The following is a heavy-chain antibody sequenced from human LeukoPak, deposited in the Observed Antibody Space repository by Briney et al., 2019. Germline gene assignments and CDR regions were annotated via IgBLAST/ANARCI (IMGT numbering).Heavy chain of an antibody. D-gene: IGHD3-10*01. CDR2: VKQDGSEQ. V-gene: IGHV3-7*03. Sequence: GGSLRLSCVVSGFSFSSYWMSWVRQAPGKGLEWVANVKQDGSEQHYVDSVKGRFSISRDNANNSLFLQMNSLRAEDTPVYYCARDVAMVRGVTDAFDIWGQGTVVTVSS. CDR3: ARDVAMVRGVTDAFDI. CDR1: GFSFSSYW. J-gene: IGHJ3*02.